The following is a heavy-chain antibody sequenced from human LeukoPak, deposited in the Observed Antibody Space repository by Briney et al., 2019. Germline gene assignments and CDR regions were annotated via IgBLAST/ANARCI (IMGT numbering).Heavy chain of an antibody. D-gene: IGHD3-10*01. V-gene: IGHV1-2*02. J-gene: IGHJ4*02. CDR2: INPNSGGT. Sequence: ASVKVSCKASGYTFTSYYMHWVRQAPGQGLEWMGWINPNSGGTNYAQKFQGRVTMTRDTSISTAYMELSRLRSDDTAVYYCAREFHSGSYRSPDYWGQGTLVTVSS. CDR1: GYTFTSYY. CDR3: AREFHSGSYRSPDY.